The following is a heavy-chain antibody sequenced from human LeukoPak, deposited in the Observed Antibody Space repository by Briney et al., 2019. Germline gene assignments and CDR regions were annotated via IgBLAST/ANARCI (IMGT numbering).Heavy chain of an antibody. CDR1: AFTFSDYW. CDR2: ISGNENTR. Sequence: PGGSLRLSCVASAFTFSDYWMHWVRQAPGKGLVWVSRISGNENTRNYADSVKGRFTISRDNAESTLYLQMNSLKADDTAVYFCFRGNTGYGNFDYWGQGILVTVSS. V-gene: IGHV3-74*01. D-gene: IGHD5-12*01. CDR3: FRGNTGYGNFDY. J-gene: IGHJ4*02.